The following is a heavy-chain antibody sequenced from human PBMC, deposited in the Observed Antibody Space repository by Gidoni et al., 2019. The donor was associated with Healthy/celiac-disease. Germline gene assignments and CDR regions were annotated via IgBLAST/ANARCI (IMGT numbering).Heavy chain of an antibody. Sequence: QVQLVESGGGVVQPGRSLRLSCEASGFTFSSYGTNWVRQAPGKGLGWVGVIWYDGSNKDYADSVKGRFTISRDNSKNTLYLQMNSLRADDTAVYYGARGGRWEEGFGELLWGLDYWGQGTLVTVSS. J-gene: IGHJ4*02. CDR3: ARGGRWEEGFGELLWGLDY. CDR1: GFTFSSYG. CDR2: IWYDGSNK. D-gene: IGHD3-10*01. V-gene: IGHV3-33*01.